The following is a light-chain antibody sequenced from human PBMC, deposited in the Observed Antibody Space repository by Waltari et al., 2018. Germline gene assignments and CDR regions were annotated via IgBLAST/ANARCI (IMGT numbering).Light chain of an antibody. CDR3: CSYSGSYTLV. CDR2: DVS. CDR1: SSDVGGYKY. J-gene: IGLJ3*02. V-gene: IGLV2-11*01. Sequence: QSALTQPRPVSGSPGQSVTISSPGTSSDVGGYKYVSWYQQHPGKAPKLIIYDVSKRPSGVPDRFSGSKSGNTASLTISGLQAEDEADYYCCSYSGSYTLVFGGGTKLTVL.